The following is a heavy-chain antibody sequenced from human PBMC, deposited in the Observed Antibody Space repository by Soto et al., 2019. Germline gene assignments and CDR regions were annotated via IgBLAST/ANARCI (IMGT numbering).Heavy chain of an antibody. D-gene: IGHD5-12*01. V-gene: IGHV4-31*03. CDR3: ARDRGYDFDYYYYMDV. CDR2: IYYSGST. Sequence: QVQLQESGPGLVKPSQTLSLTCTVSGGSISSGGYYWSWIRQHPGKGLEWIGYIYYSGSTYYNPSLKSRVIISVDTSKNQFALKLSSVTAADTAVYYCARDRGYDFDYYYYMDVWGKGTTVTVSS. CDR1: GGSISSGGYY. J-gene: IGHJ6*03.